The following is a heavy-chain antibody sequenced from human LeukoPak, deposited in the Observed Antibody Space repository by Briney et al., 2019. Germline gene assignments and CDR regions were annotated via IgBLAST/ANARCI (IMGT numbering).Heavy chain of an antibody. V-gene: IGHV3-53*01. J-gene: IGHJ4*02. CDR1: GFAVSSIY. CDR3: ARPVAGGYWSFGY. CDR2: IYDSGAT. D-gene: IGHD1-1*01. Sequence: HPGGSLRLSCAASGFAVSSIYMGWVRQAPEKGLEWVSLIYDSGATTYADSVKGRFTISRDSSKNTLSLQMNNLRAEDTAVYYCARPVAGGYWSFGYWGQGVVVTVST.